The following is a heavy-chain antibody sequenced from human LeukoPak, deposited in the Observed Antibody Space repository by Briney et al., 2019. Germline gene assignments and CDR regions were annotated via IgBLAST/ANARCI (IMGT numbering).Heavy chain of an antibody. CDR3: AKGGFLEWLFPFDP. Sequence: GRSLRLSCAASGFTFDDYAIHWVRQAPGKGLEWVSGISWNSGSIGYADSVKGRFTISRDNAKNSLYLQMNSLRAEDTALYYCAKGGFLEWLFPFDPWGQGTLVTVSS. V-gene: IGHV3-9*01. D-gene: IGHD3-3*01. J-gene: IGHJ5*02. CDR1: GFTFDDYA. CDR2: ISWNSGSI.